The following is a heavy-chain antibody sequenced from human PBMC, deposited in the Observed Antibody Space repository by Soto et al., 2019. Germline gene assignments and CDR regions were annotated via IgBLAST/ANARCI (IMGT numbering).Heavy chain of an antibody. J-gene: IGHJ6*02. V-gene: IGHV1-18*01. Sequence: QVPLVQSGAEVKKPGASVKVSCKASGYTFTSYGISWVRQAPGQGLEWMGWISAYNGNTNYAQKLQGRVTMTTDTATSTAYMELRSLRSDDTAVYYCARDNGILTVYYNSNYYYYGMDVWGQGTTVTVSS. D-gene: IGHD3-9*01. CDR2: ISAYNGNT. CDR1: GYTFTSYG. CDR3: ARDNGILTVYYNSNYYYYGMDV.